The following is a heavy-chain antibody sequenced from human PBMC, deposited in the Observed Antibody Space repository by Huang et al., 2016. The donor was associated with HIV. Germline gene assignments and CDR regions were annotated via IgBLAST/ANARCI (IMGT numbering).Heavy chain of an antibody. J-gene: IGHJ4*02. V-gene: IGHV3-74*01. CDR1: GFTFSSYW. CDR3: ARGSRQGKYYYGSGTAY. D-gene: IGHD3-10*01. Sequence: EVQLVESGGGLVQPGGSLRLSCAASGFTFSSYWMHWVRQVPGKGLWWVLQMKSEGRSTSYADSVKGRFTISRDNAKNTLYLQMNRLRAEDTAVYYCARGSRQGKYYYGSGTAYWGQGTLVTVSS. CDR2: MKSEGRST.